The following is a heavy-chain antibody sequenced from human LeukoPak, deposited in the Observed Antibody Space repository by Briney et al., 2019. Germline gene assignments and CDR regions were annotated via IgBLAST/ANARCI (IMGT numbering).Heavy chain of an antibody. J-gene: IGHJ4*02. V-gene: IGHV3-7*01. D-gene: IGHD3-22*01. Sequence: GGSLRLSCAASGFTFSSYWMSWVRQAPGKGLEWVANIKQDGSEKYYVDSVKGRFTISRDNAKNSLYLQMNSLRAEDTAVYYCARVARVSYCYDSSGYERYFDYWGQGTLVTVSS. CDR1: GFTFSSYW. CDR2: IKQDGSEK. CDR3: ARVARVSYCYDSSGYERYFDY.